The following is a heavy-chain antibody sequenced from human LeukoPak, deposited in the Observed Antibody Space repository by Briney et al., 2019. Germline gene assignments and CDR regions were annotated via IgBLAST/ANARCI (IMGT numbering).Heavy chain of an antibody. CDR1: GFTFSSYS. D-gene: IGHD3-22*01. J-gene: IGHJ4*02. V-gene: IGHV3-21*01. Sequence: GGSLRLSCAASGFTFSSYSMNWVRQAPGKGLEWVSSISSSSSYIYYADSVKGRFTISRDNAKNSLYLQMNSLRAEDTAVYYCARMYDSSGYYRDYWGQGTLVTVSS. CDR2: ISSSSSYI. CDR3: ARMYDSSGYYRDY.